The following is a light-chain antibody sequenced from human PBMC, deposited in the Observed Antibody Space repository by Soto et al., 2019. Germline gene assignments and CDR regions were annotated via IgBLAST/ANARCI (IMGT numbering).Light chain of an antibody. J-gene: IGKJ5*01. CDR1: QNINNY. CDR3: QHYNSFPIT. V-gene: IGKV1-33*01. CDR2: DAS. Sequence: DIQMTQSPSSLSASVGDRVTITCQASQNINNYLNWYQQKPGRAPKLLIYDASNLEAGVPSKFSGSGSGTDFTFTINSLQPEDIGTYYCQHYNSFPITFGQGTRLEI.